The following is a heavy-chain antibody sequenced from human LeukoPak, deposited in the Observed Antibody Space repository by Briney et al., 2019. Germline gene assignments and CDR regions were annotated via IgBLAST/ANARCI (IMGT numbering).Heavy chain of an antibody. Sequence: ASVKVSCKTSGYTFSEYYIYWVRQAPGQGLEWMGWIDPSTGGTNYAQNFQGRVTMTRDTSISTAYMELRSLRSDDTAVYYCARVPRVLRYSFQHWGRAPWSPSPQ. CDR3: ARVPRVLRYSFQH. J-gene: IGHJ1*01. CDR1: GYTFSEYY. D-gene: IGHD3-9*01. V-gene: IGHV1-2*02. CDR2: IDPSTGGT.